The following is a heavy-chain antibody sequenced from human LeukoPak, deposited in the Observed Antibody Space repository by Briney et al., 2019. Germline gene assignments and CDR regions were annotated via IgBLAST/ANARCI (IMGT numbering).Heavy chain of an antibody. CDR2: IYSVGTT. Sequence: RAGGSLRLSCAASGFIVSSNYMSWVRRAPGKGLEWVSVIYSVGTTYYADSGKGRLTISRDNSNNTLYLQINSLRAEDTAVYYCARGPLTRFEIWGQGTMVTVSS. V-gene: IGHV3-53*01. J-gene: IGHJ3*02. CDR1: GFIVSSNY. CDR3: ARGPLTRFEI.